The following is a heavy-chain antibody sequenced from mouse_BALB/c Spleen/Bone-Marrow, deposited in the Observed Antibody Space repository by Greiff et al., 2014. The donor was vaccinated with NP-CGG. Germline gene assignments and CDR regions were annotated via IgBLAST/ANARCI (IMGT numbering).Heavy chain of an antibody. CDR3: ALXVXXXXFXXX. D-gene: IGHD2-14*01. V-gene: IGHV1-26*01. Sequence: EVQLQQSGPELVKPGASVKMSCKASGYTFTDYYMKWVKQSHGKSLEWIGDNNPKNGXXXXXXXXXXXXXXXXDXXSNTAYMQLDSLTSDDSAVYYCALXVXXXXFXXXWGAGTTVTVSS. CDR2: NNPKNGXX. CDR1: GYTFTDYY. J-gene: IGHJ1*01.